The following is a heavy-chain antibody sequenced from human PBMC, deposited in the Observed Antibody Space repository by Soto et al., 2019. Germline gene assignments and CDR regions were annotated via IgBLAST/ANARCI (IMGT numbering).Heavy chain of an antibody. CDR2: IYHSGST. Sequence: SETLSLTCSVSVGSISSGGYSWIWIRQPPGKGLEWIGYIYHSGSTYYNPSLKSRVTISVDRSKNQFSLKLSSVTAADTAVYYCARVAAVGGMDVWGQGTTVTVSS. CDR3: ARVAAVGGMDV. J-gene: IGHJ6*02. D-gene: IGHD2-15*01. CDR1: VGSISSGGYS. V-gene: IGHV4-30-2*01.